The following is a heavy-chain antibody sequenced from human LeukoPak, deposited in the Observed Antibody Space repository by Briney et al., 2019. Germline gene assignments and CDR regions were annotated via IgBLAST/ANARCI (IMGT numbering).Heavy chain of an antibody. D-gene: IGHD3-22*01. CDR2: ISGYKGNT. Sequence: ASVKVSCKAPGYTFTSYGISWVRQAPGQGLEWMGWISGYKGNTNYAQKLQGRVTMTRDTSTSTAYMELRSLRSDDTAVYYCARETPYYYDSSGYRSRFDYWGQGTLVTVSS. V-gene: IGHV1-18*01. J-gene: IGHJ4*02. CDR3: ARETPYYYDSSGYRSRFDY. CDR1: GYTFTSYG.